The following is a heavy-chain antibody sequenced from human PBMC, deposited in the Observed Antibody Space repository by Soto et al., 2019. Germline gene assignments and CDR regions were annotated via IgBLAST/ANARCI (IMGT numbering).Heavy chain of an antibody. Sequence: EVQLVESGGGLVQPGRSLRLSCAASGFTFDDYAMHWVRQAPGKGLEWVSGISWNSGNIGYADSVKGRVTISRDNAKHSLYLQMNSLRAEDTALYYCAKDSGYDYGNLDNGGQGTLGTVAA. CDR2: ISWNSGNI. D-gene: IGHD5-12*01. J-gene: IGHJ4*02. CDR1: GFTFDDYA. CDR3: AKDSGYDYGNLDN. V-gene: IGHV3-9*01.